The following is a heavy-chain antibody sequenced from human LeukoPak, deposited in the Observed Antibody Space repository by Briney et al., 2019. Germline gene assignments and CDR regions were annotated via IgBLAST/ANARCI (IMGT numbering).Heavy chain of an antibody. J-gene: IGHJ4*02. D-gene: IGHD3-10*01. V-gene: IGHV3-74*01. CDR3: ASTIGSAPDYYGSVGFAVLDY. Sequence: PGGSLRLSCVASGFTFSSYSMNWVRQVPGKGLEWVSRIDGDGSSTTYADSVKDRFTISRDNAKNTLYLQMNSLRAEDTAVYYCASTIGSAPDYYGSVGFAVLDYWGQGTLVTVSS. CDR1: GFTFSSYS. CDR2: IDGDGSST.